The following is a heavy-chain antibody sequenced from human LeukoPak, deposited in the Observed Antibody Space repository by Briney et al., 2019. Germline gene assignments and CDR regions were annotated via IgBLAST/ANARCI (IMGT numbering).Heavy chain of an antibody. V-gene: IGHV3-30*18. CDR2: ISYDGSNK. CDR1: GFTFSSYG. Sequence: GGSLRLSCAASGFTFSSYGMHWVRQAPGKGLEWVAVISYDGSNKYYADSVKGRFTISRDNSKSTLYLQMNSLRAEDTAVYYCAKVAVAGPFDPWGQGTLVTVSS. J-gene: IGHJ5*02. D-gene: IGHD6-19*01. CDR3: AKVAVAGPFDP.